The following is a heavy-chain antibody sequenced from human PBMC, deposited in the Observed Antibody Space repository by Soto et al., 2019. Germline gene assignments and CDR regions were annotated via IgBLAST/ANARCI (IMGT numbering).Heavy chain of an antibody. V-gene: IGHV1-18*04. CDR2: ISAYNGNT. D-gene: IGHD3-3*01. Sequence: AAVKVSCKASGYTFTSYGISWVRQAPGQGLEWMGWISAYNGNTNYAQKFQGRVTITRDTSASTVYMELSSLTSEDTAVYYCARSTGAGYDFWSGPSTPFDYWGQGTLVTVSS. CDR1: GYTFTSYG. CDR3: ARSTGAGYDFWSGPSTPFDY. J-gene: IGHJ4*02.